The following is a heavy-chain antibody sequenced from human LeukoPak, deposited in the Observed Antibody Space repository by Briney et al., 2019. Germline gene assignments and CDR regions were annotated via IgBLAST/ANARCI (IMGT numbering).Heavy chain of an antibody. CDR1: GGSISSGDYY. D-gene: IGHD2-15*01. V-gene: IGHV4-30-4*01. Sequence: PSETLSLTCTVSGGSISSGDYYWSWIRQPPGKGLEWIGYVYYSGSTYYNPSLKSRVTISVDTSKNQFSLKLSSVTAADTAVYYCARERRDCSGGSCYYDFEYWGQGTLVTVSS. CDR2: VYYSGST. CDR3: ARERRDCSGGSCYYDFEY. J-gene: IGHJ4*02.